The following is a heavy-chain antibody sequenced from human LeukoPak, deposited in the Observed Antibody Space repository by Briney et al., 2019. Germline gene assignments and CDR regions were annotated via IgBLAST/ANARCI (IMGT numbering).Heavy chain of an antibody. CDR3: AKGHSSWDYHGMDV. CDR2: ISGSGTVT. V-gene: IGHV3-23*01. CDR1: GFTFSNYA. J-gene: IGHJ6*02. D-gene: IGHD6-13*01. Sequence: GGSLRLSCAPSGFTFSNYAMDWVRRAPGKGLEWVAAISGSGTVTYYVDSVKGRFTISRDNSKKTLNLQMNSLRVDDTAVYYCAKGHSSWDYHGMDVWGQGTTVTVSS.